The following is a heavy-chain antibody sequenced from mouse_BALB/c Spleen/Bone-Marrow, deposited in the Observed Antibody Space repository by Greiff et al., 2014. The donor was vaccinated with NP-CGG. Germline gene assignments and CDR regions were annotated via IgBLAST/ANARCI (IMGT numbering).Heavy chain of an antibody. CDR2: ISCYNGAT. V-gene: IGHV1S34*01. J-gene: IGHJ1*01. Sequence: LVKTGTSVKISCKASGYSFTGYYIHWVKQTHGKSLEWIGYISCYNGATSYNQKFKGKATFTVDTSSTTAYIQFNSLTSEASAVYYCARETTATYFDVWGAGTTVTVSS. CDR1: GYSFTGYY. CDR3: ARETTATYFDV. D-gene: IGHD1-2*01.